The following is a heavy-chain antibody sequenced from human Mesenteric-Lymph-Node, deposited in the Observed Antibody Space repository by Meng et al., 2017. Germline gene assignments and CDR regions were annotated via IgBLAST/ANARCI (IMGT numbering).Heavy chain of an antibody. CDR2: IIPIFGTA. CDR1: GGTFSSYA. D-gene: IGHD4-17*01. J-gene: IGHJ4*02. Sequence: VQVVQFGAGVKESGSSVKVSCQASGGTFSSYAISWVRQAPGQGLEWMRGIIPIFGTANYAQKFQGRVTITADKSTSTAYMELSSLRSEDTAVYYCARGTIGDYGYWGQGTLVTVSS. CDR3: ARGTIGDYGY. V-gene: IGHV1-69*06.